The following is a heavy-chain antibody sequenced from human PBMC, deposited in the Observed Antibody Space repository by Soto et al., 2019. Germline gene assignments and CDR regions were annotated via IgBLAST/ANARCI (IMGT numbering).Heavy chain of an antibody. V-gene: IGHV3-33*01. J-gene: IGHJ6*02. CDR1: GFTFSSYG. D-gene: IGHD2-21*01. Sequence: QVQLVESGGGVVQPGRSLRLSCAASGFTFSSYGMHWVRQAPGKGLEWVAVIWYDGSNKYYADSVKGRFTISRDNSKNALYLQMNSLGAEEPAVYYGARAYIPGGGMDVWGQGTTVTVSS. CDR3: ARAYIPGGGMDV. CDR2: IWYDGSNK.